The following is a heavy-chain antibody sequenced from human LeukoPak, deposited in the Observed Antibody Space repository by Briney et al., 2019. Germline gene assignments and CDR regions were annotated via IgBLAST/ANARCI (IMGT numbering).Heavy chain of an antibody. Sequence: ASVKVPCKASGYTFTSYGISWVRQAPGQGLEGMGWISAYNGNTNYAQKLQGRVTMTTDTSTSTAYMELRSLRSDDTAVYYCARDLRFIQPKVFDIWGQGTMVTVSS. V-gene: IGHV1-18*01. J-gene: IGHJ3*02. CDR2: ISAYNGNT. D-gene: IGHD3-3*01. CDR3: ARDLRFIQPKVFDI. CDR1: GYTFTSYG.